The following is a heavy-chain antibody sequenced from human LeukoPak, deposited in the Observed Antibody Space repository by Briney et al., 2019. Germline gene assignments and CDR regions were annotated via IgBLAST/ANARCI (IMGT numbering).Heavy chain of an antibody. J-gene: IGHJ4*02. CDR1: GGSFSGYY. D-gene: IGHD2-15*01. CDR2: IYYSGST. V-gene: IGHV4-59*12. Sequence: SETLSLTCAVYGGSFSGYYWSWIRQPPGKGLEWIGYIYYSGSTNYNPSLKSRVTISVDTSKNQFSLKLSSVTAADTAVYYCARDSLGYCSGGSCYGYWGQGTLVTVSS. CDR3: ARDSLGYCSGGSCYGY.